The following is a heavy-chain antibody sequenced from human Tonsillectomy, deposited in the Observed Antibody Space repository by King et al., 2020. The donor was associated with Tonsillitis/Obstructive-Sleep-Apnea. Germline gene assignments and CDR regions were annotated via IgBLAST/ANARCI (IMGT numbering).Heavy chain of an antibody. V-gene: IGHV5-10-1*01. J-gene: IGHJ5*02. Sequence: VQLVQSGAEVKKPGESLRISCKGSGYSFTSYWISWVRQMPGKGLEWMGRIDPTDSYTNYSPSFQGHVTISADKSISTAYLQWSSLKASDTAMYYWARLCRYYDSSGYLRGSWFDPWGQGTLVTVSS. CDR3: ARLCRYYDSSGYLRGSWFDP. D-gene: IGHD3-22*01. CDR1: GYSFTSYW. CDR2: IDPTDSYT.